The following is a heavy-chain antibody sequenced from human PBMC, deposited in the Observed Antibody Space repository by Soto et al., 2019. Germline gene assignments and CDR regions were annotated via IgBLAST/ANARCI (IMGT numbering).Heavy chain of an antibody. CDR3: ARVRYCSGGSCYPRFDP. CDR2: IYYSGST. CDR1: GGSISSGGYY. D-gene: IGHD2-15*01. J-gene: IGHJ5*02. V-gene: IGHV4-31*01. Sequence: QVQLQESGPGLVKPSQTLSLTCTVSGGSISSGGYYWSWIRQHPGKGLEWIGYIYYSGSTYYNPSLKSQVTISVDTPKNQFSLKLSSVTAADTAVYYCARVRYCSGGSCYPRFDPWGQGTLVTVSS.